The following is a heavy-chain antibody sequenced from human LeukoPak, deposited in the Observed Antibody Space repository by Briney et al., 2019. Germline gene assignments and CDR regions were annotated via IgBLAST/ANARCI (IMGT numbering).Heavy chain of an antibody. CDR1: GYSFTFYW. D-gene: IGHD3-3*01. Sequence: GESLKISCKVSGYSFTFYWIAWARQMPGKGLEWVGIIYTGDSDTRYSPSFQGQVSISADKSISTAYLQWSSLNASDNAMYYCARVPNYDFWSGHSFYFDYWGQGTLVTVSS. CDR2: IYTGDSDT. J-gene: IGHJ4*02. V-gene: IGHV5-51*01. CDR3: ARVPNYDFWSGHSFYFDY.